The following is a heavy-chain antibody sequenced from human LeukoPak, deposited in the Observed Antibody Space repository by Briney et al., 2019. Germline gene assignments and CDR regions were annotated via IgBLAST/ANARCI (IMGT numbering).Heavy chain of an antibody. Sequence: GGSLRLSCAASGFTFSSYWMSWVRQAPGKGLGWVANIKQDGSEKYYVDSVKGRFTISRDNAKNSLYLQMSSLRAEDTAVYYCARVLGYSYGSDFDYWGQGTLVTVSS. CDR3: ARVLGYSYGSDFDY. D-gene: IGHD5-18*01. CDR2: IKQDGSEK. J-gene: IGHJ4*02. V-gene: IGHV3-7*01. CDR1: GFTFSSYW.